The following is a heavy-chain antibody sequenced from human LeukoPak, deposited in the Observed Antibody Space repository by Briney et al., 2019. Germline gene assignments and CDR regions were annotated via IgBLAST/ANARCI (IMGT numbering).Heavy chain of an antibody. D-gene: IGHD3-16*02. V-gene: IGHV1-2*02. Sequence: ASVKVSCKASVYTFTGYYMHWVRQAPGQGLEWMVWINRNSCDTNCAQKIQGRVTMTRDTSIRTAYMELSRLRSEDTAVYYCARDRAVRFLITFGGVISDYWGQGTLVTVSS. CDR3: ARDRAVRFLITFGGVISDY. CDR1: VYTFTGYY. CDR2: INRNSCDT. J-gene: IGHJ4*02.